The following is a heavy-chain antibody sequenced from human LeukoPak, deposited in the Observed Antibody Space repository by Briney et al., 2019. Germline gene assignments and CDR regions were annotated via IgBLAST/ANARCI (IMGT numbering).Heavy chain of an antibody. CDR2: IYTSGST. CDR3: ARGIAAKRGGTYYYYYYMGV. J-gene: IGHJ6*03. D-gene: IGHD2-15*01. V-gene: IGHV4-4*07. CDR1: GGSISSYY. Sequence: PSETLSLTCTVSGGSISSYYWSWIRQPAGKGLEWIGRIYTSGSTNYNPSLKSRVTMSVDTFKNQFFLKLSSVTAADTAVYYCARGIAAKRGGTYYYYYYMGVWGKGTTVTISS.